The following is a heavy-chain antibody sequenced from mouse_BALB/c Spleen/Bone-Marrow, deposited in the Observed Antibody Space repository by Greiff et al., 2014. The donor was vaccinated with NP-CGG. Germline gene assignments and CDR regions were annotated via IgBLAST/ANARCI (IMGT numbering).Heavy chain of an antibody. Sequence: EVMLVESGTVLARPGASVKMSCKASGYSFTSYWMHWIKQRPGQGLEWIGAIYPGNSDTSYKQKFKGKAKLTAVTSASTAYMGLSSLTNEDSAVDDCTRWRYADWYCDVWGAGTTVTVSS. J-gene: IGHJ1*01. V-gene: IGHV1-5*01. CDR2: IYPGNSDT. D-gene: IGHD2-14*01. CDR1: GYSFTSYW. CDR3: TRWRYADWYCDV.